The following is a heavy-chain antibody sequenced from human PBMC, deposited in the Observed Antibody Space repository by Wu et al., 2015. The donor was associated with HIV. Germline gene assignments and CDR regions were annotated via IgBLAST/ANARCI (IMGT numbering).Heavy chain of an antibody. D-gene: IGHD3-10*01. CDR3: ARDHVPTLTNSWPGEDY. CDR1: GGTFSSYA. Sequence: QVQLVQSGAEVKKPGSSVKVSCKASGGTFSSYAISWVRQAPGQGLEWMGGIIPIFGTANYAQKFQGRVTITADESTSTAYMELSSLRSEDTAVYYCARDHVPTLTNSWPGEDYWGQGTLVTVSS. J-gene: IGHJ4*02. V-gene: IGHV1-69*12. CDR2: IIPIFGTA.